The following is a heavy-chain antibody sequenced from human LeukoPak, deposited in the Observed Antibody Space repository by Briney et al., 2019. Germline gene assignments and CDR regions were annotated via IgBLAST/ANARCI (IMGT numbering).Heavy chain of an antibody. CDR2: IYYSGST. CDR3: ARKGVSDLYYFDS. Sequence: SETLSLTCTVSGGSISSYYWSWIRQPPGKGLEWMGNIYYSGSTNYNSSLKSRVTISVDTSKNQISLKLRSVTAAHTAVYYCARKGVSDLYYFDSWGQGTLVTVSS. D-gene: IGHD3-16*01. CDR1: GGSISSYY. J-gene: IGHJ4*02. V-gene: IGHV4-59*08.